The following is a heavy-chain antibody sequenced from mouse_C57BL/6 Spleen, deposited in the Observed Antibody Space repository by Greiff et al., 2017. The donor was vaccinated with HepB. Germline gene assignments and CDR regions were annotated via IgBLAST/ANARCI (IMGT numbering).Heavy chain of an antibody. V-gene: IGHV1-74*01. CDR2: IHPSDSDT. D-gene: IGHD1-1*01. Sequence: QVQLQQPGAELVKPGASVKVSCKASGYTFTSYWMHWVKQRPGQGLEWIGRIHPSDSDTNYNQKFKGKATLTVDKTSSTAYMQLSSLTSEDSAVYYCAMDSDRYYYIDYWGQGTTLTVSS. J-gene: IGHJ2*01. CDR1: GYTFTSYW. CDR3: AMDSDRYYYIDY.